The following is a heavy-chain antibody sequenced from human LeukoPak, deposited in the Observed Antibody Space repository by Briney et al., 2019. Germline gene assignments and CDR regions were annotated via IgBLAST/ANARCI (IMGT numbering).Heavy chain of an antibody. J-gene: IGHJ4*02. CDR2: IYSGGST. V-gene: IGHV3-53*01. CDR3: AREGGSWYFDY. D-gene: IGHD2-15*01. CDR1: GLTFSSYA. Sequence: GGSLRLSCAASGLTFSSYAMSWVRQAPGKGLEWVSVIYSGGSTYYADSVKGRFTISRDNSKNTLYLQMNSLRAEDAAVYYCAREGGSWYFDYWGQGTLVTVSS.